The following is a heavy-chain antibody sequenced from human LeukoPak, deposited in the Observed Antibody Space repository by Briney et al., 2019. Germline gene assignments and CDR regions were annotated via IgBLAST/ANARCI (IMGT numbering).Heavy chain of an antibody. CDR3: AKDKSLSILVVQPRWFDP. J-gene: IGHJ5*02. V-gene: IGHV1-2*02. Sequence: ASVKVSCKASGYTFIGYFVHWVRQAPGQGPEWMGLIDPKSGDTHYAKNFQGRVSMTRDASVNTAYMDLISLTSDDTAVYYCAKDKSLSILVVQPRWFDPWGQGTLVTVSS. CDR1: GYTFIGYF. CDR2: IDPKSGDT. D-gene: IGHD2-8*02.